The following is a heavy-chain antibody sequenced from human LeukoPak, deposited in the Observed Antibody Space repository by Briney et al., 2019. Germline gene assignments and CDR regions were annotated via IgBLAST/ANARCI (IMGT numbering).Heavy chain of an antibody. CDR1: GFTFSTYG. V-gene: IGHV3-30*03. D-gene: IGHD3-16*02. Sequence: GGSLRLSCAASGFTFSTYGMHWVRQAPGKGLEWVAVISYDGSNKYYADSVKGRFTISRDNSKNTLYLQMNSLRAEDTAVYYCGRLSDYWGQGTLVTVSS. J-gene: IGHJ4*02. CDR2: ISYDGSNK. CDR3: GRLSDY.